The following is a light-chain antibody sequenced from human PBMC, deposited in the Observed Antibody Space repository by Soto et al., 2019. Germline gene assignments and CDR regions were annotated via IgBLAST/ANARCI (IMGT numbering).Light chain of an antibody. CDR2: AAS. Sequence: DIQMTQSPSSLSASVGDRVTITCRASQSITRFLNWYQQKPGKAPKLLIYAASSLQSGVPSRFSGSGSGTHFTLTISSLQPEDSATYYCQQNYSPPPITFGQGTRLEIE. CDR3: QQNYSPPPIT. CDR1: QSITRF. V-gene: IGKV1-39*01. J-gene: IGKJ5*01.